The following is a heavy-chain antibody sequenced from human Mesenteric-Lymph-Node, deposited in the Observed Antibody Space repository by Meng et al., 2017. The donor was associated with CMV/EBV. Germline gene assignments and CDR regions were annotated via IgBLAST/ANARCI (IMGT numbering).Heavy chain of an antibody. Sequence: ASGFTFSSYWMHWVRQAPGKGLVWVSRINSDGSSTSYADSVKGRFTISRDNAKNTLYLQMSSLRAEDTAVYYCARNAVPAAITWFDPWGQGTLVTVSS. CDR3: ARNAVPAAITWFDP. V-gene: IGHV3-74*01. CDR1: GFTFSSYW. D-gene: IGHD2-2*01. CDR2: INSDGSST. J-gene: IGHJ5*02.